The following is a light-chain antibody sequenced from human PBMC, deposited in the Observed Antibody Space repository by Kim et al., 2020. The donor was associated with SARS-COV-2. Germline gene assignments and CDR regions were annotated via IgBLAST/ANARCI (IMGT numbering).Light chain of an antibody. CDR1: NIGSKN. J-gene: IGLJ2*01. CDR2: RDT. Sequence: SYELTQPLSVSVALGQTARITCDANNIGSKNVHWYQQQPGQAPVVVIYRDTNRPSGIPERFSGSNSGNTATLTISRAQAGDEADYYCQVWDNSIVLFGGGTQLTVL. CDR3: QVWDNSIVL. V-gene: IGLV3-9*01.